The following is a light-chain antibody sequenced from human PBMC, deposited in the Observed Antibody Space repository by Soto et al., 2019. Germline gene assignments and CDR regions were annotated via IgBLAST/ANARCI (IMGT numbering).Light chain of an antibody. V-gene: IGLV2-14*01. CDR3: SSYTSSSTPLHV. Sequence: QSVLTQPASVSGSPGQSITISCTGTSSDVVGYNYVSWYQQHPGKAPKLMTYDVSNRPSGVSNRFSGSKSGNTASLTISGLQAEDEADYYCSSYTSSSTPLHVFGTGTKVPVL. J-gene: IGLJ1*01. CDR1: SSDVVGYNY. CDR2: DVS.